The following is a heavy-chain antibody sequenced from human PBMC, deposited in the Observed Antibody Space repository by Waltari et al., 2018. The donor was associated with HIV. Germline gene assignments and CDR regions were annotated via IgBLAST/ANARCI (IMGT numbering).Heavy chain of an antibody. V-gene: IGHV4-31*03. CDR2: IFYSGYT. CDR3: ARAGYSYGPLDY. D-gene: IGHD5-18*01. CDR1: GDSIARGGNS. Sequence: QVQLQESGPRLVKPSQTLSLHCTVSGDSIARGGNSWNWIRQRPGKGLEWIGNIFYSGYTGYNPSLKSRVNMSLDASKNQFSLKLTSVTAADTAAYYCARAGYSYGPLDYWGQGTLVTVSS. J-gene: IGHJ4*02.